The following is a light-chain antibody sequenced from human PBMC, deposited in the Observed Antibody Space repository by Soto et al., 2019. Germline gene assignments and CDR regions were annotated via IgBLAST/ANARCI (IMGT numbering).Light chain of an antibody. J-gene: IGLJ2*01. V-gene: IGLV1-47*01. CDR1: PSNIGNNY. Sequence: QSVLTQPPSTSGTPGQRVTISCSGAPSNIGNNYVYWYQQLPGMAPKLFIYRNDQRPSGVPERFSGSKSGTSASLAINGLXXXXXXXXXCATWDDSLSGRLFGGGTQLTVL. CDR3: ATWDDSLSGRL. CDR2: RND.